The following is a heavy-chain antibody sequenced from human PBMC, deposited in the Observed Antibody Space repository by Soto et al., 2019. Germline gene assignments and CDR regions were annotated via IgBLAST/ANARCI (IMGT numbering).Heavy chain of an antibody. CDR1: GFSLSTSGVG. Sequence: QITLKESGPTLVKPTQTLTLTCTFSGFSLSTSGVGVGWIRQPPGKALEWLALIYWNDDKRYSPSLKSRLTITKDTSKNQVVPTMTNMDPVDTATYYCARGTRIRITGTTDALDYWRQGTLVTVSS. J-gene: IGHJ4*02. D-gene: IGHD1-20*01. CDR3: ARGTRIRITGTTDALDY. CDR2: IYWNDDK. V-gene: IGHV2-5*01.